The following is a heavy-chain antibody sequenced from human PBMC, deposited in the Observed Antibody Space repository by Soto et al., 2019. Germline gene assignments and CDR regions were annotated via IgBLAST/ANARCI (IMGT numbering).Heavy chain of an antibody. Sequence: QVQLQESGPGLVKPSQTLSLTCTVSGGSISSGDYYWSWIRQPPGKGLEWIGYIYHSGSTYYNPSLKRRLTISVDTSKTHFSLNLSSVTAADTAVYYCARERPAGAGLDPWGQGTLVTVSS. CDR1: GGSISSGDYY. D-gene: IGHD6-13*01. V-gene: IGHV4-30-4*01. CDR3: ARERPAGAGLDP. J-gene: IGHJ5*02. CDR2: IYHSGST.